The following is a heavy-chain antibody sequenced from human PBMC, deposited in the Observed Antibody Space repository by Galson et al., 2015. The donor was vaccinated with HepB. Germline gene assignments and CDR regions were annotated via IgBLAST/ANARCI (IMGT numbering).Heavy chain of an antibody. CDR1: GYTFTGYY. Sequence: SVKVSCKASGYTFTGYYMHWVRQAPGQGLEWMGWINPNSGSTSYAQKFQGRVTMTRDTSTSTVYMELSSLRSEDTAVYYCARVVRGYCSSTSCYAFDYWGQGTLVTVSS. CDR3: ARVVRGYCSSTSCYAFDY. J-gene: IGHJ4*02. D-gene: IGHD2-2*01. V-gene: IGHV1-46*03. CDR2: INPNSGST.